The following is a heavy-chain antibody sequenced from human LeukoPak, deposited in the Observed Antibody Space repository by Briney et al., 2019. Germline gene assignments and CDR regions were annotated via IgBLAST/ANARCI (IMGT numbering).Heavy chain of an antibody. CDR2: ISGSGGST. Sequence: GGSLRLSCAASGFTFSSYAMSWVRQAPGKGQEWVSAISGSGGSTYYADSVKGRFTISRDNSKNTLYLQMNSLRAEDTAVYYCAKDTITIFGVVPYYFDYWGQGTLVTVSS. CDR3: AKDTITIFGVVPYYFDY. J-gene: IGHJ4*02. CDR1: GFTFSSYA. D-gene: IGHD3-3*01. V-gene: IGHV3-23*01.